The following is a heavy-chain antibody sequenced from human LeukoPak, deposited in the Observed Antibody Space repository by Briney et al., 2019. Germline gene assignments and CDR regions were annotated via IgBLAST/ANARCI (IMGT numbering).Heavy chain of an antibody. CDR1: GFTFSDYY. CDR2: MSSRSRYT. V-gene: IGHV3-11*06. Sequence: GGFLRLSCAASGFTFSDYYMSWIRQAPGKGGEGVSYMSSRSRYTNYADSVKGRFTISRDNAKNSLYLQMNSLRAEDTAVYYCAREVRYSSSWYPDWGQGTLVTVSS. J-gene: IGHJ4*02. CDR3: AREVRYSSSWYPD. D-gene: IGHD6-13*01.